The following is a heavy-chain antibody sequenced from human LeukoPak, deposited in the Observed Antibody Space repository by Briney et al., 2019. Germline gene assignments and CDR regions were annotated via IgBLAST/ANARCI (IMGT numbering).Heavy chain of an antibody. CDR1: GYTFTSYG. V-gene: IGHV1-18*01. Sequence: ASVKVSCKASGYTFTSYGISWVRQAPGQGLEWMGWISAYNGNTNYAQKLQGRVTMTTDTPTSTAYMELRSLRSDDTAVYYCATTNYYYDSSGYYGGNYWGQGTLVTVSS. CDR3: ATTNYYYDSSGYYGGNY. D-gene: IGHD3-22*01. CDR2: ISAYNGNT. J-gene: IGHJ4*02.